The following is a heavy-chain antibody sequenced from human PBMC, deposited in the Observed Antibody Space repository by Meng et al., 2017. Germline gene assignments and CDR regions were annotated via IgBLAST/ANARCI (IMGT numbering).Heavy chain of an antibody. CDR2: INHSGST. CDR1: GGSFSGYY. J-gene: IGHJ4*02. Sequence: QVQLHQGGAGLLKPAETLSLTCAVYGGSFSGYYWSWIRQPPGKGLEWIGEINHSGSTNYNPSLKSRVTISVDTSKNQFSLKLSSVTAADTAVYYCARRGIAARPFYYWGQGTLVTVSS. V-gene: IGHV4-34*01. CDR3: ARRGIAARPFYY. D-gene: IGHD6-6*01.